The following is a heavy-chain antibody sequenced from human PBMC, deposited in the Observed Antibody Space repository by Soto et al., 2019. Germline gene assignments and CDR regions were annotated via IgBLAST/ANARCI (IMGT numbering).Heavy chain of an antibody. J-gene: IGHJ6*02. CDR3: AWYYYDSSGYYSEAYYYYYGMDV. CDR2: IIPIFGTA. CDR1: GGTFSSYA. V-gene: IGHV1-69*01. D-gene: IGHD3-22*01. Sequence: QVQLVQSGAEVKKPGSSVKVSCKASGGTFSSYAISWVRQAPGQGLEWMGGIIPIFGTANYAQKFQGRVTITADESTSTAYMELSSLRSEDTAVYYCAWYYYDSSGYYSEAYYYYYGMDVWGQGTTVTVSS.